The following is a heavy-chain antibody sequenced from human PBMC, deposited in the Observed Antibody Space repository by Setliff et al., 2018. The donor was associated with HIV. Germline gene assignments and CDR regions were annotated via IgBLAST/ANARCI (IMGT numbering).Heavy chain of an antibody. V-gene: IGHV4-34*01. D-gene: IGHD5-12*01. J-gene: IGHJ6*03. CDR3: ARGATLLPGYSDRWEYFYMDV. CDR1: GGSFTDIGGSFTDYY. Sequence: SETLSLTCAVFGGSFTDIGGSFTDYYWSWIRQSPGKGLEWIGEINHGGSTHYNPPLKSRATISVDTSKNQFSLRLNSVTAADTAVYYCARGATLLPGYSDRWEYFYMDVWGKGTTVTVSS. CDR2: INHGGST.